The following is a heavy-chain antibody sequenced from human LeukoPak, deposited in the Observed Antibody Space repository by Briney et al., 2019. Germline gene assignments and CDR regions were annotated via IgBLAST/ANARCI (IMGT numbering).Heavy chain of an antibody. D-gene: IGHD6-6*01. CDR3: ARGGYSSSRWDPYYYYYMDV. Sequence: SVKVSCKASGGTFSSYAISWVRQAPGQGLEWMGGIIPIFGTANYAQKFQGRVTITTDESTSTAYMELSSLRSEDTAVYYCARGGYSSSRWDPYYYYYMDVWGKGTTVTVSS. V-gene: IGHV1-69*05. CDR1: GGTFSSYA. CDR2: IIPIFGTA. J-gene: IGHJ6*03.